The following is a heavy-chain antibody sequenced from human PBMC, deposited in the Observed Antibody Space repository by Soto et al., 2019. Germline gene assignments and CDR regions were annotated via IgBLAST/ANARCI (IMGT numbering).Heavy chain of an antibody. D-gene: IGHD2-2*01. Sequence: QVQLVQSGAEVKKPGSSVKVSCKASGGTFSSYAISWVRQAPGQGLEWMGGIIPIFGTANYAQKFQGRVTITADESTSTAYMELSSLRSEDTAVYYCARGTLGYCSSTSCPNLDYWGQGTLVTVSS. J-gene: IGHJ4*02. CDR2: IIPIFGTA. V-gene: IGHV1-69*01. CDR3: ARGTLGYCSSTSCPNLDY. CDR1: GGTFSSYA.